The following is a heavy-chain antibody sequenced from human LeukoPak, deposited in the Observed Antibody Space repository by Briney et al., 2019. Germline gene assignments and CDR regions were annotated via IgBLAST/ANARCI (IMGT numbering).Heavy chain of an antibody. J-gene: IGHJ6*02. CDR3: ARDGSGYILYYYGMDV. V-gene: IGHV3-21*01. D-gene: IGHD3-3*01. Sequence: PGGSLRLSCAASGFTFSSYSMNWVRQAPGKGLEWVSSISSSSSYIYYADSVKGRFTISRDNAKNSLYLQMNSLRAEDTAVYYCARDGSGYILYYYGMDVWGQGTTVTVSS. CDR1: GFTFSSYS. CDR2: ISSSSSYI.